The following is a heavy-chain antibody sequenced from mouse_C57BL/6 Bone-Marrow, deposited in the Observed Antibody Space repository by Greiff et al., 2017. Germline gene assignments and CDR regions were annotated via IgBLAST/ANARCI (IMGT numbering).Heavy chain of an antibody. Sequence: VQLQQPGAELVKPGASVKMSCKASGYTFTSYWITWVKQRPGQGLEWIGDIYPGSGSTNYNEKFKSKATLTVDTSSSTAYMQLSSLTSEDSAVYYCERKDTTVVAEDAMDDWGQGTSVTVSS. J-gene: IGHJ4*01. V-gene: IGHV1-55*01. CDR3: ERKDTTVVAEDAMDD. CDR1: GYTFTSYW. CDR2: IYPGSGST. D-gene: IGHD1-1*01.